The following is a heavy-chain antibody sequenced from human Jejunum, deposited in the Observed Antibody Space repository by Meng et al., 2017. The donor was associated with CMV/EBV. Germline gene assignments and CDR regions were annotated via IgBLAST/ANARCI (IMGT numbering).Heavy chain of an antibody. J-gene: IGHJ4*02. V-gene: IGHV3-30*02. CDR3: ANGDGYNYFDY. CDR1: RFTFSSYG. D-gene: IGHD5-24*01. CDR2: IRDDGSNK. Sequence: AAERFTFSSYGMKWVSQAPGKGLEWVKIIRDDGSNKYYADSGKGRFTISRDNSKNTLYLQMNSLRAEDTAVYYCANGDGYNYFDYWGQGTLVTVSS.